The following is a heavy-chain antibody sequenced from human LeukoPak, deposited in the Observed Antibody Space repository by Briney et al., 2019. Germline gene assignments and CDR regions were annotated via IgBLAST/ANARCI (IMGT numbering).Heavy chain of an antibody. CDR2: VYYSGRT. CDR1: GGSIGHFH. D-gene: IGHD6-19*01. CDR3: ARQGYSSGYIDY. J-gene: IGHJ4*02. V-gene: IGHV4-59*08. Sequence: PSETLSLTCTVSGGSIGHFHWSWIRQPPGKGLEWIGSVYYSGRTNYNPSLKSQVTISVDTSKNQFSLKVNYVTAADTAVYYCARQGYSSGYIDYWGQGTLVTVSS.